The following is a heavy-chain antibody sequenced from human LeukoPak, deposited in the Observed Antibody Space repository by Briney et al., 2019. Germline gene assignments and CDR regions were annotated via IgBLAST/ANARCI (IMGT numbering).Heavy chain of an antibody. J-gene: IGHJ4*02. Sequence: GGSLRLSCSASGFTFSSYAMHWVRQAPGKGLEYVSAISSNGGSTYYADSVKGRFTISRDNSKNTLYLQTSSLRAEDTAVYYCVKQHIAAAGRFDYWGQGTLVTVSS. CDR3: VKQHIAAAGRFDY. CDR2: ISSNGGST. CDR1: GFTFSSYA. V-gene: IGHV3-64D*06. D-gene: IGHD6-13*01.